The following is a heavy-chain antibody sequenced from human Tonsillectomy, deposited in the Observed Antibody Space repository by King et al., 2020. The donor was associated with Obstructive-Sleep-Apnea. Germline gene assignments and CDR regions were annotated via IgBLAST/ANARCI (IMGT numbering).Heavy chain of an antibody. V-gene: IGHV3-64D*06. CDR2: INRNGTIT. D-gene: IGHD2-15*01. Sequence: VQLVESGGGLVQPGGSLRLSCSASGFTFSSHGFHWVRQAPGKRLEYISSINRNGTITWYADSVKARFTISRDSSKNTLYLQMITLRSEDTAVYYCVKGGRISPFDYWGQGTLVTVST. CDR3: VKGGRISPFDY. J-gene: IGHJ4*02. CDR1: GFTFSSHG.